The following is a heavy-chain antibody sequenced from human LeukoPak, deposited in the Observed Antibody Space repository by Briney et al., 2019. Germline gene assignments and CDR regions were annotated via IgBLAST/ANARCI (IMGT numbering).Heavy chain of an antibody. CDR1: GFTFSTYD. J-gene: IGHJ4*02. CDR2: ISGSGGST. Sequence: GGSLRLSCAASGFTFSTYDMHWVRQAPGKGLEWVSAISGSGGSTYYADSVKGRFTISRDNSKNTLYLQMNSLRAEDTAVYYCAKGRGYSGYDSMQFDYWGQGTLVTVSS. D-gene: IGHD5-12*01. CDR3: AKGRGYSGYDSMQFDY. V-gene: IGHV3-23*01.